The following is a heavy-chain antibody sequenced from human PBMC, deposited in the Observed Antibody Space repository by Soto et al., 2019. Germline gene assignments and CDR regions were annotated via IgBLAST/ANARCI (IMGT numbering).Heavy chain of an antibody. CDR3: VRRNDFDI. CDR2: IEGDGGDR. D-gene: IGHD1-1*01. J-gene: IGHJ3*02. V-gene: IGHV3-7*05. CDR1: GFSISPHW. Sequence: EVRLVESGGGLVQPGGSLRLSCAASGFSISPHWMNWVRQAPGKGLEWVANIEGDGGDRRYVDSVKGRFLISRDNSKNSLFLQMNSLRAEDTAVYYCVRRNDFDIWGQGTMVIVSS.